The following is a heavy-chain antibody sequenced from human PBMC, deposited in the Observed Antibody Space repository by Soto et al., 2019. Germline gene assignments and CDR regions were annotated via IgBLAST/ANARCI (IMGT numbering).Heavy chain of an antibody. J-gene: IGHJ3*02. CDR3: ALAVEVAATGNEAFDI. V-gene: IGHV2-5*02. CDR2: IYWDDDK. CDR1: GFSLSTSGVG. D-gene: IGHD2-15*01. Sequence: QITLKESGPTLVKPTQTLTLTCTFSGFSLSTSGVGVGWIRQPPGKALEWLALIYWDDDKRYSPSLKSRLTITKDTSKNQVVLTMTNMDPVDTATYYCALAVEVAATGNEAFDIWGQGTMVTVSS.